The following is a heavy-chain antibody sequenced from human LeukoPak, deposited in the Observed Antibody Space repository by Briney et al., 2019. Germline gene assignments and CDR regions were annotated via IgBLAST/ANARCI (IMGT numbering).Heavy chain of an antibody. Sequence: ASVKVSCKASGYTFTGYYMHWVRQAPGQGLEWMGWINPNSGGTNYAQKFQGRVTMTRDTSISTAYMELSRLRSDDTAVYYCARGSGWRQLKNYFDFWGQGSLVTVSS. CDR2: INPNSGGT. CDR1: GYTFTGYY. CDR3: ARGSGWRQLKNYFDF. D-gene: IGHD5-24*01. V-gene: IGHV1-2*02. J-gene: IGHJ4*02.